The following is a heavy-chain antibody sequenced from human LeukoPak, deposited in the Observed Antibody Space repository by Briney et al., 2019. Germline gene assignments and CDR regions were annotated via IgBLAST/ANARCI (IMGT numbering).Heavy chain of an antibody. CDR3: ARAYGGNADFDY. Sequence: SETLSLTCAVYDGSFSGYYWCCVRQPPGNGLEWIGEINHSGSTNYSPSLKSRLTISVDTSRNQFSLNLSSVTAADTAVYYCARAYGGNADFDYWGQGTLVTVSS. CDR1: DGSFSGYY. CDR2: INHSGST. J-gene: IGHJ4*02. V-gene: IGHV4-34*01. D-gene: IGHD4-23*01.